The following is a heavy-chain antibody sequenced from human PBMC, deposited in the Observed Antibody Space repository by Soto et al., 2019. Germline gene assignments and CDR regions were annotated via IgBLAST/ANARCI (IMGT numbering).Heavy chain of an antibody. D-gene: IGHD6-13*01. CDR2: INAGNGNT. V-gene: IGHV1-3*01. J-gene: IGHJ6*02. CDR1: GYTFTSYA. CDR3: AISIAAAGTDYYYHGMDV. Sequence: ASVKVSCKASGYTFTSYAMHWVRQAPGQRLEWMGWINAGNGNTKYSQKFQGRVTITRDTSASTAYMELSSLRSEDTAVYYCAISIAAAGTDYYYHGMDVWRQGTTVTVSS.